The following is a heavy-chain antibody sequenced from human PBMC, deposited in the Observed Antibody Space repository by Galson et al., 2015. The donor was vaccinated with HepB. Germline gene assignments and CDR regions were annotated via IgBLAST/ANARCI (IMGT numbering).Heavy chain of an antibody. CDR1: GFTFSSYG. CDR2: ISYDGSNK. J-gene: IGHJ4*02. D-gene: IGHD3-10*01. CDR3: ARDHGMYYYGSGKNDY. Sequence: SLRLSCAASGFTFSSYGMHWVRQAPGKGLEWVAVISYDGSNKYYADSVKGRFTISRDNSKNTLYLQMNSLRAEDTAVYYCARDHGMYYYGSGKNDYWGQGTLVTVSS. V-gene: IGHV3-30*03.